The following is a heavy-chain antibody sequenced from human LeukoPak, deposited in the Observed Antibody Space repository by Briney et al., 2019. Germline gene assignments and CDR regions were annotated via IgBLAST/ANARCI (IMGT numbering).Heavy chain of an antibody. CDR2: ISPNSGGT. J-gene: IGHJ4*02. D-gene: IGHD3-22*01. CDR1: GYTFTGYF. V-gene: IGHV1-2*02. Sequence: ASVKVSCKASGYTFTGYFVHWLRQAPGQGLEWVGWISPNSGGTNYARNFQGRVTMTRDTSISTAYMELSRLRSDDTAVYYCARELNYDSSGYYFDYWGQGTLGTVSS. CDR3: ARELNYDSSGYYFDY.